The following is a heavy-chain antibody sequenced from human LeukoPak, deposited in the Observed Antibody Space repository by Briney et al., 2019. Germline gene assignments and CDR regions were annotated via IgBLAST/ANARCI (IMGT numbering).Heavy chain of an antibody. V-gene: IGHV1-2*06. Sequence: ASVKVSFKASGYTFTDYYIHWVRQAPGQGLEWMGRINPNRGGTSYALKFQDRGTMTRDTSTSTVYMELSRLRSDDTAVYYCESDDCSGGSCLYYFDYWGRGALITVSS. CDR2: INPNRGGT. CDR1: GYTFTDYY. J-gene: IGHJ4*02. CDR3: ESDDCSGGSCLYYFDY. D-gene: IGHD2-15*01.